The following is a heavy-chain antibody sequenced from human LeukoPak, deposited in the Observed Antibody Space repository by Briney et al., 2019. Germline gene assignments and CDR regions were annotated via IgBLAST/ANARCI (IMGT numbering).Heavy chain of an antibody. CDR3: AMYSSSRYFDY. J-gene: IGHJ4*02. V-gene: IGHV1-69*05. D-gene: IGHD3-22*01. CDR2: IITTFGTA. Sequence: ASVKVSCKASGGTFSSYGISWVRQAPGQGLEWMGEIITTFGTANYAPKIHGRVTITTDESTSTAFMELNSLRSEDTAVYYCAMYSSSRYFDYWGQGTLVTVSS. CDR1: GGTFSSYG.